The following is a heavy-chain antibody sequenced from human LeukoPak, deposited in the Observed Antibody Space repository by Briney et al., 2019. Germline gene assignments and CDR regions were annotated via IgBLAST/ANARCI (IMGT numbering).Heavy chain of an antibody. CDR3: AKDFIGPITMVRGVILSY. J-gene: IGHJ4*02. CDR2: IRYDGSNK. V-gene: IGHV3-30*02. CDR1: GFTFSSYG. D-gene: IGHD3-10*01. Sequence: PGGSLRLSCAASGFTFSSYGMHWVRQAPGKGLEWVAFIRYDGSNKYCADSVKGRFTISRDNSKNTLYLQMNSLRAEDTAVYYCAKDFIGPITMVRGVILSYWGQGTLVTVSS.